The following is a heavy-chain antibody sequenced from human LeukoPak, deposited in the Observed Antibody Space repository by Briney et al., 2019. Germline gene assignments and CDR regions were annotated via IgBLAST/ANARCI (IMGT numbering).Heavy chain of an antibody. CDR2: IYYSGST. CDR1: GGSISSYY. D-gene: IGHD3-10*01. Sequence: SETLSLTCTVSGGSISSYYWSWIRQPPGKGLEYLGYIYYSGSTNYNPSLKSRVTISVDMSKNQFSLKLSSVTAADTAVYYCARDYGPWHDAFDIWGQGTMVTVSS. V-gene: IGHV4-59*12. J-gene: IGHJ3*02. CDR3: ARDYGPWHDAFDI.